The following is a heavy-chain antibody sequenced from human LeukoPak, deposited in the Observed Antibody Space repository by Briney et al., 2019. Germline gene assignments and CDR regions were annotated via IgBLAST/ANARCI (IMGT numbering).Heavy chain of an antibody. Sequence: GGSLRLSCAASGFTFSSYGMHWVRQAPGKGLEGVAVIWYDGSNKYYADSVKGRFTISRDNSKNTLYLQMNSLRAEDTAVYYCAKDPSGRWSGSYVDYWGQGTLVTVSS. D-gene: IGHD1-26*01. J-gene: IGHJ4*02. CDR3: AKDPSGRWSGSYVDY. V-gene: IGHV3-33*06. CDR1: GFTFSSYG. CDR2: IWYDGSNK.